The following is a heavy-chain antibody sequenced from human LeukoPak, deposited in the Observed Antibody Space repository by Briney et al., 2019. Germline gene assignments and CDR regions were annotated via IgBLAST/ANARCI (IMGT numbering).Heavy chain of an antibody. CDR3: ARIPRNYYGSGKAVDY. CDR2: INHSGST. D-gene: IGHD3-10*01. CDR1: GRSFSGYY. J-gene: IGHJ4*02. V-gene: IGHV4-34*01. Sequence: PSETLSLTCAVYGRSFSGYYCSWIRQPPGKGLEWIGEINHSGSTNYHPSLKSRATISVDTPKNQFSLKLSSVTGADTAVYYCARIPRNYYGSGKAVDYWGQGTLVTVSS.